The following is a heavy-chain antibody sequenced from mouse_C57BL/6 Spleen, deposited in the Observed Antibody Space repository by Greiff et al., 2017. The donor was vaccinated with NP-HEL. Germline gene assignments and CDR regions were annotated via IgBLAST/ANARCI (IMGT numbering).Heavy chain of an antibody. CDR3: ARSIYGNYPSYYAMDY. CDR2: INPSNGGT. D-gene: IGHD2-1*01. V-gene: IGHV1-53*01. CDR1: GYTFPSYW. Sequence: QVQLQQPGTELVKPGASVKLSCKASGYTFPSYWMHWVKQRPGQGLEWIGNINPSNGGTNYNEKFKSKATLTVDKSSSTAYMQLSSLTSEDSAVYYCARSIYGNYPSYYAMDYWGQGTSVTVSS. J-gene: IGHJ4*01.